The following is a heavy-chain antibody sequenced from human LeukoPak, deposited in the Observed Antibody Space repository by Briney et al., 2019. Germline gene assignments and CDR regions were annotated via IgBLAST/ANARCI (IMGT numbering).Heavy chain of an antibody. V-gene: IGHV4-34*01. J-gene: IGHJ6*02. D-gene: IGHD6-6*01. Sequence: SETLSLTCAVYGGSFSGYYWSWIRQPPGKGLEWIGGINHSGSTNYNPSLKSRVTISVDTSKNQFSLKLSSVTAADTAVYYCAHKGYSSSSDYYYYGMDVWGQGTTVTVSS. CDR1: GGSFSGYY. CDR3: AHKGYSSSSDYYYYGMDV. CDR2: INHSGST.